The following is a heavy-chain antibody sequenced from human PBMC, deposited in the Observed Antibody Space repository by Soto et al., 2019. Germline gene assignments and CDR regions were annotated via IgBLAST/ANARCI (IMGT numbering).Heavy chain of an antibody. Sequence: QVQLVESGGGVVQPGRSLRLSCAASGFTFSSYAMHWVRQAPGKGLEWVAVISYDGSNKYYADSVKGRFTISRDNSKNTLYLQMNSLRAEDTAVYYCARAGVPWVGMDYFDYWGQGTLVTVSS. V-gene: IGHV3-30-3*01. J-gene: IGHJ4*02. CDR1: GFTFSSYA. D-gene: IGHD6-13*01. CDR3: ARAGVPWVGMDYFDY. CDR2: ISYDGSNK.